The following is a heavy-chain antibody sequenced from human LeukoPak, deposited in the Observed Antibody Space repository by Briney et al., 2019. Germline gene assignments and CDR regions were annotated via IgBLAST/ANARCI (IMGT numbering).Heavy chain of an antibody. V-gene: IGHV3-23*01. Sequence: PGGSLRLSCAVSGITLSNYGMSWVRQAPGNGLEWVSAISGSGGSTYYADSVKGRFTISRDNSKNTLYLQMNSLRAEDTAVYYCAKRSGIAVAGLLGYRYYYYYMDVWGKGTTVTVSS. CDR3: AKRSGIAVAGLLGYRYYYYYMDV. D-gene: IGHD6-19*01. J-gene: IGHJ6*03. CDR1: GITLSNYG. CDR2: ISGSGGST.